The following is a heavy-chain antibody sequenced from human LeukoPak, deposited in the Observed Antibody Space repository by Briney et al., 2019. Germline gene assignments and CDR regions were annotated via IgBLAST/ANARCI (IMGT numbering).Heavy chain of an antibody. D-gene: IGHD3-10*01. J-gene: IGHJ4*02. V-gene: IGHV4-59*01. CDR1: GDSIRNFY. Sequence: SETLSLTCTVSGDSIRNFYWNWIRQSPGKGLEWIGYIYQSGNTNYNPSLKSRLTLSIDTSKNHFSLNLNSVTAADTAVYYCARGNYGSGSYYVVDFDYWGQGTLVTVSS. CDR3: ARGNYGSGSYYVVDFDY. CDR2: IYQSGNT.